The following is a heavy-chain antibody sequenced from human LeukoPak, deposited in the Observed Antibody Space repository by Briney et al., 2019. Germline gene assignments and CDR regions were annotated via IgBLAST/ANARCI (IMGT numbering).Heavy chain of an antibody. D-gene: IGHD6-19*01. CDR1: GGSISNYY. V-gene: IGHV4-4*07. CDR2: VHSSRGS. Sequence: SETLSLTCTVSGGSISNYYWSWIRQPAGKGLEWIGRVHSSRGSNYNPSLKSRVTMSVDTSKNQVSLKLIAVTAADTAVYYCARVNIAVAGNFDYWGQGTLVTVSS. CDR3: ARVNIAVAGNFDY. J-gene: IGHJ4*02.